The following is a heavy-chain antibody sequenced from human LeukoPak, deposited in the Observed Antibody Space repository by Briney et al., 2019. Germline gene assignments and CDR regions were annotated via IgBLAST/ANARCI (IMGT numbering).Heavy chain of an antibody. CDR3: AKAYGDDWSSYGMDV. V-gene: IGHV3-9*01. CDR1: GFTFDDYA. CDR2: ISWNSGSI. Sequence: GGSLRLSCAASGFTFDDYAMHWVRQAPGKGLEWVSGISWNSGSIGYADSVKGRFTISRDNAKNSLYLQMNSLRAEDTALYYYAKAYGDDWSSYGMDVWGQGTTVTVSS. D-gene: IGHD4-17*01. J-gene: IGHJ6*02.